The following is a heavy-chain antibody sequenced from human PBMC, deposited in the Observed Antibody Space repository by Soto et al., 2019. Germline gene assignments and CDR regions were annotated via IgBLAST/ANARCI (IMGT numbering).Heavy chain of an antibody. D-gene: IGHD3-22*01. CDR3: ARVRREYDNSGPVDY. CDR1: GGSISSGDYS. J-gene: IGHJ4*02. Sequence: SETLSLTCAVSGGSISSGDYSWNWIRQPPGKGLEWIGYIYYGGSTYYNPSLQSRVTMSVDRSRNQFSLKLNSVTAADTAVYYCARVRREYDNSGPVDYWGQGTRVTGLL. V-gene: IGHV4-30-2*01. CDR2: IYYGGST.